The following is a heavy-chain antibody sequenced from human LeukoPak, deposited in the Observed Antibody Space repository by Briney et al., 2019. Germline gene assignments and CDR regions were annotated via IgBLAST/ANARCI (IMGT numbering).Heavy chain of an antibody. CDR3: AKERSSLLWFGELLS. CDR2: ISWNSGSI. V-gene: IGHV3-9*01. J-gene: IGHJ4*02. D-gene: IGHD3-10*01. Sequence: PGGSLRLSCAASGFTFDDYAMHWVRQAPGKGLEWVSGISWNSGSIGYADSVKGRFTISRDNAKSSLYLQMNSLRAEDTALYYCAKERSSLLWFGELLSWGQGTLVTVSS. CDR1: GFTFDDYA.